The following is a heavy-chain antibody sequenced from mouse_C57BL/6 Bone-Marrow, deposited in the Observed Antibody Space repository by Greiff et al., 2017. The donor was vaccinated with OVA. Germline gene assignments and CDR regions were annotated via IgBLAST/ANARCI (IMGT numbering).Heavy chain of an antibody. Sequence: QVQLQQPGAELVKPGASVKLSCKASGYTFTSYWMHWVKQRPGQGLEWIGMIHPNSGSTNYNEKVKSKATLTVDKSSSTAYMQLSSLTSEDSAVYYCARLYYGTFMDYWGQGTSVTVSS. D-gene: IGHD1-1*01. CDR3: ARLYYGTFMDY. V-gene: IGHV1-64*01. CDR2: IHPNSGST. CDR1: GYTFTSYW. J-gene: IGHJ4*01.